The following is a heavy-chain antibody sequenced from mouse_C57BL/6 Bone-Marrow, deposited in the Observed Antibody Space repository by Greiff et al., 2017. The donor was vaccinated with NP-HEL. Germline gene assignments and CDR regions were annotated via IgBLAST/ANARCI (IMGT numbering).Heavy chain of an antibody. J-gene: IGHJ4*01. CDR1: GFNIKDDY. D-gene: IGHD2-2*01. V-gene: IGHV14-4*01. CDR3: TSYGYDKDYYAMDD. CDR2: IDPENGDT. Sequence: VQLQQSGAELVRPGASVKLSCTASGFNIKDDYMHWVKQRPEQGLEWIGWIDPENGDTEYASKFQGKAPITADTSSNTVYLQLSSLTSEDTAVYYCTSYGYDKDYYAMDDWGQGTSVTVSS.